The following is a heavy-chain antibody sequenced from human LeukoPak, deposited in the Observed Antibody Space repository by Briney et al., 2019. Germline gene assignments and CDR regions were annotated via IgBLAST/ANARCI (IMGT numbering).Heavy chain of an antibody. D-gene: IGHD2-2*01. CDR2: FDPEDGET. Sequence: ASVKVSCKVSGYTLTELSMHWVRQAPGKGLEWMGGFDPEDGETIYAQKFQGRVTLTEDTSTDTAYMELGSLRSADTAMYYCAINAYCSSNSCWGSYYYYYMDVWGKGTTVTVSS. CDR1: GYTLTELS. V-gene: IGHV1-24*01. J-gene: IGHJ6*03. CDR3: AINAYCSSNSCWGSYYYYYMDV.